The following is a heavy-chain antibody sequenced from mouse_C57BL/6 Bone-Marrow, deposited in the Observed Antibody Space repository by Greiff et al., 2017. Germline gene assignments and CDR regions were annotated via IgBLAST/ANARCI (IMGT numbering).Heavy chain of an antibody. CDR3: TRDPYYYGSSYDWYFDV. CDR2: IRNKANNHAT. Sequence: VHLVASGGGLVQPGGSMQLSCAASGFTFSDAWMDWVRQSPEKGLEWVAEIRNKANNHATYYAESVKGRFTISRDDSKSSVYLQMNSLRAEDTGIYYCTRDPYYYGSSYDWYFDVWGTGTTVTVSS. D-gene: IGHD1-1*01. V-gene: IGHV6-6*01. J-gene: IGHJ1*03. CDR1: GFTFSDAW.